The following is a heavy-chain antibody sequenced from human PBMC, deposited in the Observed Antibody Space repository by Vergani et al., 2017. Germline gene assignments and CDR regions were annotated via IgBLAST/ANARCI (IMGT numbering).Heavy chain of an antibody. Sequence: QVQLVQSGAEVKKPGASVKVSCKASGYTFTSYDINWVRQATGQGLEWMGWMNPNSGNTCYAKKFQGRVTITRNTSISTAYMDLSSMRSEDTAVYYCARVLCSNTSCPYYYGMDVWGQGTTVIVSS. J-gene: IGHJ6*02. D-gene: IGHD2-2*01. CDR1: GYTFTSYD. CDR3: ARVLCSNTSCPYYYGMDV. V-gene: IGHV1-8*03. CDR2: MNPNSGNT.